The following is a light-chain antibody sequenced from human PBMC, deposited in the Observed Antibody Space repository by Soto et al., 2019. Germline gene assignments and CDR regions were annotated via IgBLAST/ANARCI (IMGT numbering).Light chain of an antibody. Sequence: EIVLTQSPGTLSLSPGERATLSCRASQSVSSAYLAWYQQRPGQAPRLLIYGASSRATGIPDRFSGSGSGTDVTLPIRRLEPEDFAVYYCQQYGSTPVAFGPGTKVDI. J-gene: IGKJ3*01. CDR3: QQYGSTPVA. CDR1: QSVSSAY. V-gene: IGKV3-20*01. CDR2: GAS.